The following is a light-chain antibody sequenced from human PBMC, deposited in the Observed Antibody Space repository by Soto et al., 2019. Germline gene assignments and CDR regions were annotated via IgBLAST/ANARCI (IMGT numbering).Light chain of an antibody. CDR2: AAF. CDR1: EDINSR. CDR3: QQADSFPIT. V-gene: IGKV1-12*01. Sequence: DIQMTQSPSSVSASVGDRVTISCRASEDINSRLAWYQQKPGNAPKLLIYAAFILQSGVPPRFSGYGSGTDFTLSISSLQPEDFATYYCQQADSFPITFGQGTRLENK. J-gene: IGKJ5*01.